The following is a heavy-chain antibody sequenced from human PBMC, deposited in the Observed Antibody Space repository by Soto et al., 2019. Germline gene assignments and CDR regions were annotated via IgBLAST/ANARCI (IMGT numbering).Heavy chain of an antibody. CDR2: IDWDDDK. CDR3: ARDRGYSYAFDY. V-gene: IGHV2-70*01. J-gene: IGHJ4*02. CDR1: GFSLSTSGMC. Sequence: VSGPTLVNPTQTLTLTCTFSGFSLSTSGMCVSWIRQPPGKALEWLALIDWDDDKYYSTSLKTRLTIPKDTSKNQVVLTMTNMDPVDTATYYCARDRGYSYAFDYWGQGTLVTVSS. D-gene: IGHD5-18*01.